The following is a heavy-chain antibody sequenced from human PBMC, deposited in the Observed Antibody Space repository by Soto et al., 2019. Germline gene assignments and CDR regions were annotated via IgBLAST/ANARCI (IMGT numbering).Heavy chain of an antibody. V-gene: IGHV3-7*01. CDR1: GFTFSSYW. D-gene: IGHD3-3*01. Sequence: EVQLVESGGGLVQPGGSLRLSCAASGFTFSSYWMSWVRQAPGKGLEWVANIKQDGSEKYYVDSVKGRFTISRDNAKNSLYLQMNSLRAEDTAVYYCASAITIFGVVTRLPSWFDPWGQGTLVTVSS. CDR3: ASAITIFGVVTRLPSWFDP. CDR2: IKQDGSEK. J-gene: IGHJ5*02.